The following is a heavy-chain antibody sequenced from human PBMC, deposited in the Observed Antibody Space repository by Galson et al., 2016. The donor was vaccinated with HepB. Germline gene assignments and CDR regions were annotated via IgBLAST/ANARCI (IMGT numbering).Heavy chain of an antibody. CDR1: GFIFRDFS. CDR2: ISDDGVTQ. D-gene: IGHD6-19*01. J-gene: IGHJ4*02. CDR3: ARGLGRISWSFDY. Sequence: SLRLSCAASGFIFRDFSMHWIRQTPAKGLEWMAVISDDGVTQHYADSLKGRITISRDNSNTTLYLEMNSLRPEDTAVYYCARGLGRISWSFDYWGQRTLVTVSS. V-gene: IGHV3-30*04.